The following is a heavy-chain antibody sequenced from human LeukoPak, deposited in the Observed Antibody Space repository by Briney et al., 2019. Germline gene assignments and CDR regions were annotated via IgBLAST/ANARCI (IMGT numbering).Heavy chain of an antibody. Sequence: SSVKVSCKASGYTFTGYYMHWVRQAPGQGLEWMGWINPNSGGTNYAQKFQGWVTMTRDTSISTAYMELSRLRSDGTAVYYCARGNWNDRKFDYWGQGTLVTVSS. CDR2: INPNSGGT. D-gene: IGHD1-1*01. V-gene: IGHV1-2*04. J-gene: IGHJ4*02. CDR3: ARGNWNDRKFDY. CDR1: GYTFTGYY.